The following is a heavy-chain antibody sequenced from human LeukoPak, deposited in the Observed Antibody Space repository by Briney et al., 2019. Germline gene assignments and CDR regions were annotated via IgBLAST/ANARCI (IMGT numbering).Heavy chain of an antibody. V-gene: IGHV3-7*01. Sequence: GGSLRLSCAASGFTFSTFWMSWLRQAPGKGLEWVAIIKQDGREKYYMDSVKGRFTISRDNAKNSLFLQMNSLRAEDTAVFYCARVRTDILTGYFDYWGQGTLVTVSS. D-gene: IGHD3-9*01. CDR1: GFTFSTFW. CDR2: IKQDGREK. CDR3: ARVRTDILTGYFDY. J-gene: IGHJ4*02.